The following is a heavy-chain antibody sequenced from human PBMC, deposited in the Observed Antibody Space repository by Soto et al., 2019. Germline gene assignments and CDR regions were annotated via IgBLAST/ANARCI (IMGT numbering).Heavy chain of an antibody. D-gene: IGHD3-10*01. CDR3: AKDRSTYYLVPPFDP. CDR2: ISGSGGST. J-gene: IGHJ5*02. CDR1: GFTFSSYA. Sequence: GGSLRLSCAASGFTFSSYAMSWVRQAPGKGLEWVSAISGSGGSTYYADSVKGRFTISRDNSKNTLYLQMNSLRAEDTAVYYCAKDRSTYYLVPPFDPWGEGTLVTVTS. V-gene: IGHV3-23*01.